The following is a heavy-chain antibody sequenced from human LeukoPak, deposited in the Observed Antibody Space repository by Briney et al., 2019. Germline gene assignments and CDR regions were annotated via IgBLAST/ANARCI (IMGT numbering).Heavy chain of an antibody. CDR2: IGGLGEST. Sequence: SGGSLRLSCEASGFTFSRYAMTWVRQAPGKGLEWVPTIGGLGESTNYGDSVKGRFTISRDNSKNTLYLQMNNLRAEDTAVYYCAKDRDIILTGHGMDVWGQGTTVTVSS. CDR3: AKDRDIILTGHGMDV. J-gene: IGHJ6*02. CDR1: GFTFSRYA. D-gene: IGHD3-9*01. V-gene: IGHV3-23*01.